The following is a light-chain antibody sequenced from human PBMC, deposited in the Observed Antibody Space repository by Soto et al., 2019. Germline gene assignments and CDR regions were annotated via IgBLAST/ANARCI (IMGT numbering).Light chain of an antibody. Sequence: QSVLTQPPSVSGAPGQRVTISCTGSSSNIGAGYDVHWYQQLPGTAPKLLIYGNSNRPSGVPDRFSGSKSGNTASLTISGLQAEDEADYYCCSYAGTSTGIFGGGTKLTVL. CDR2: GNS. CDR1: SSNIGAGYD. CDR3: CSYAGTSTGI. J-gene: IGLJ2*01. V-gene: IGLV1-40*01.